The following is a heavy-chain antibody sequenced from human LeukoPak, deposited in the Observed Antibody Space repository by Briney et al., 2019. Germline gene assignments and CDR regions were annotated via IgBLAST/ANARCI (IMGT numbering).Heavy chain of an antibody. D-gene: IGHD3-10*01. CDR2: IYYSGST. J-gene: IGHJ4*02. Sequence: PSETLSLTCTVSGGSISSSSYYWGWIRQPPGKGLEWIGSIYYSGSTYYNPSLKSRVTISVDTSKNQFSLKLSSVTAADTAVYYCARPQDYYGSGVDWGQGTLVTVSS. CDR3: ARPQDYYGSGVD. V-gene: IGHV4-39*01. CDR1: GGSISSSSYY.